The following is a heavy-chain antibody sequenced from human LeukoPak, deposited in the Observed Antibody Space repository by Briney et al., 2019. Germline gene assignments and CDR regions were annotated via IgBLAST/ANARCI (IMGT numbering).Heavy chain of an antibody. V-gene: IGHV3-23*01. CDR3: ARSSIATTHPSWFDP. Sequence: GGSLRLSCAASGFTFSSYAMSWVRQAPGKGLEWVSAISGSGGSTYYADSVKGRFTISRDNSKNTLYLQMNSLRAEDTAVYYCARSSIATTHPSWFDPWGQGTLVTVSS. D-gene: IGHD6-6*01. CDR1: GFTFSSYA. CDR2: ISGSGGST. J-gene: IGHJ5*02.